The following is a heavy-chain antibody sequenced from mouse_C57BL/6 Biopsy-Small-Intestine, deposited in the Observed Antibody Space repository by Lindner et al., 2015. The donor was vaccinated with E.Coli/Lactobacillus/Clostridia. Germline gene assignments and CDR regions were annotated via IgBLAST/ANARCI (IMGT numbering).Heavy chain of an antibody. CDR2: INPKYGTT. J-gene: IGHJ4*01. Sequence: VQLQESGPELVKPGASVKISCKASGYSSTDYNMNWVKQSSGESLEWIGVINPKYGTTNYNQRFKDKATLTVDQSSTTAYMQLNSLTSEDSAVYYCARCYSNYIYVMEYWGQGTSVTVSP. D-gene: IGHD2-5*01. CDR1: GYSSTDYN. CDR3: ARCYSNYIYVMEY. V-gene: IGHV1-39*01.